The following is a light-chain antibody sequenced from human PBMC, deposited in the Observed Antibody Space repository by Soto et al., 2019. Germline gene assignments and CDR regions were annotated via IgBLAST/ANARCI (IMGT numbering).Light chain of an antibody. CDR2: WAS. V-gene: IGKV4-1*01. J-gene: IGKJ2*01. CDR3: QQYYTTPYT. Sequence: DIVLTQSPDSLAVSLGERATINCKSSQSVLYSSKNKNYLAWYQQKPGQPPKLLIYWASTRESGVPDRFGGSESGTDFTLTISSLQAEDVAVYYCQQYYTTPYTFGQGTKLEIK. CDR1: QSVLYSSKNKNY.